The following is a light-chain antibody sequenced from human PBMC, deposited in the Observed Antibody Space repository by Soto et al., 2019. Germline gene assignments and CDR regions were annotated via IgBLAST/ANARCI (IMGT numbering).Light chain of an antibody. V-gene: IGKV2-28*01. CDR3: MQGLRPMYA. CDR2: LGS. Sequence: ETAMTQSPLSLAVTPGEPASISCRSSQTLLHSNGYTYLDWYLQKPGQSPQLLIYLGSNRASGVPDRFSGSGSGTDFTLKISRVETEDVGIFYCMQGLRPMYAFGPGSKLDI. CDR1: QTLLHSNGYTY. J-gene: IGKJ2*01.